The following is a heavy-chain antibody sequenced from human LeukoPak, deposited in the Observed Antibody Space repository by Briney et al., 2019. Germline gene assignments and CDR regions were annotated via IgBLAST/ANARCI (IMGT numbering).Heavy chain of an antibody. V-gene: IGHV1-2*02. J-gene: IGHJ6*03. D-gene: IGHD5-12*01. CDR2: INPNSGGT. CDR3: ARDLELYSGYDYNYYYMDV. CDR1: GYTFTGYY. Sequence: ASVKVSCKASGYTFTGYYMHWVRQAPGQGLEWMGWINPNSGGTNYAQKFQGRVTMTRDTSISTAYMELNRLRSDDTAVYYCARDLELYSGYDYNYYYMDVWGKGTTVTISS.